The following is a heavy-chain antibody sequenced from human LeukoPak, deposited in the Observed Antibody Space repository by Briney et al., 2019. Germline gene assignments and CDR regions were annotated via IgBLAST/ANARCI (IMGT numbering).Heavy chain of an antibody. J-gene: IGHJ4*02. D-gene: IGHD3-3*01. CDR1: GFTFSSYA. Sequence: PGGSLRLSCAASGFTFSSYAMSWVRQAPGKGLEWVSYISSSSSTIYYADSVKGRFTISRDNAKNSLYLQMNSLRAEDTAVYYCARDHYDFWSGYYLIFDYWGQGTLVTVSS. CDR2: ISSSSSTI. CDR3: ARDHYDFWSGYYLIFDY. V-gene: IGHV3-48*01.